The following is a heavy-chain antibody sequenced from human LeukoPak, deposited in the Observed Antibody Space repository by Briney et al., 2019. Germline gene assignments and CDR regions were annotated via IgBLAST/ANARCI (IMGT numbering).Heavy chain of an antibody. CDR3: AELGITMIGGV. Sequence: GGSLRLSCAASGFTFSRYSMNWVRQTPGKGLEWVSYISSSSSTIYYADSVKGRFTISRDNAKNSLSLQMNSLRAEDTAVYYCAELGITMIGGVWGKGTTVTISS. CDR2: ISSSSSTI. D-gene: IGHD3-10*02. J-gene: IGHJ6*04. V-gene: IGHV3-48*01. CDR1: GFTFSRYS.